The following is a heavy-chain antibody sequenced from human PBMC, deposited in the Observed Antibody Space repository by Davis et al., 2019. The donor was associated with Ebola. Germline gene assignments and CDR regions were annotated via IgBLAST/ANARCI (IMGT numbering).Heavy chain of an antibody. CDR3: ARDATTATTIWFDP. D-gene: IGHD1-1*01. J-gene: IGHJ5*02. Sequence: AASVKVSCKTSGYTFSGYAISWVRQAPGQGLEWIGRINVYNGHTNYAQNFQGRVTVSTDTSTSIAYMELRSLRSDDTALYYCARDATTATTIWFDPRGQGTLVTVSS. CDR2: INVYNGHT. V-gene: IGHV1-18*01. CDR1: GYTFSGYA.